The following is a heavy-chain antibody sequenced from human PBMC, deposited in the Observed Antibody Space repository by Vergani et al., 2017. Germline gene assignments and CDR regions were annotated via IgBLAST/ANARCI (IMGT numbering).Heavy chain of an antibody. J-gene: IGHJ4*02. Sequence: QVQLQESGPGLVKPSETLSLTCAVSGFSIDNGYYWDWIRQPPGKGLEWIGSIYRTGRTNFNPSIKSRVTISVDTSNNHSSLRLNSLTAPDTAVYYCARRSGIVYDIFSGTQYFFQFWGQGTMVTVSS. V-gene: IGHV4-38-2*01. D-gene: IGHD3-9*01. CDR1: GFSIDNGYY. CDR2: IYRTGRT. CDR3: ARRSGIVYDIFSGTQYFFQF.